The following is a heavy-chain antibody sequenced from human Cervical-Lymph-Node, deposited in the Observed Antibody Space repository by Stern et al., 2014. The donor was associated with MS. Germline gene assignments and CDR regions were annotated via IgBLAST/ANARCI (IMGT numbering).Heavy chain of an antibody. CDR1: GDTFTLFT. V-gene: IGHV1-69*09. CDR3: ARDTSVLGIDV. CDR2: IIPILEMT. J-gene: IGHJ3*01. Sequence: QVQLGQSGAEVKKPGSSVKVSCKASGDTFTLFTYTWVRQAPGQGLEWMGRIIPILEMTNYAQQFQGRLTITADKPTSTVSMELSSLRSDDTAVYFCARDTSVLGIDVWGQGTLVTVSS. D-gene: IGHD3-3*01.